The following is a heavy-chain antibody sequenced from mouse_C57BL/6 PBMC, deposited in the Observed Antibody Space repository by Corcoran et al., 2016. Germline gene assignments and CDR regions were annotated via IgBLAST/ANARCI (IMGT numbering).Heavy chain of an antibody. CDR3: ARWYDWDAMDY. D-gene: IGHD2-4*01. Sequence: EVQLQQSGPELVKPGASVKISCKASGYTFTDYYMNWVKQSHGKSLEWIGDINPNNGGTSYNQKFKDKATLTVDKSSSTAYMELRSLTSEDSAVYYCARWYDWDAMDYWGQGTSVTVSS. V-gene: IGHV1-26*01. J-gene: IGHJ4*01. CDR2: INPNNGGT. CDR1: GYTFTDYY.